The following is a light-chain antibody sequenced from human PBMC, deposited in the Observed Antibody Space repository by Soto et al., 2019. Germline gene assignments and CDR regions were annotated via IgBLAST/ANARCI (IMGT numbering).Light chain of an antibody. CDR2: EGT. V-gene: IGLV2-23*01. CDR3: CSYAGNSSFV. J-gene: IGLJ1*01. Sequence: QSAPAQPASVSGSPGQSITISCTGTSSDVGSYNLVSWYQQHPGKAPKLMIYEGTKRPSGVSNRFSGSKSGNTASLTISGLQAEDEADYYCCSYAGNSSFVFGTGTKVTVL. CDR1: SSDVGSYNL.